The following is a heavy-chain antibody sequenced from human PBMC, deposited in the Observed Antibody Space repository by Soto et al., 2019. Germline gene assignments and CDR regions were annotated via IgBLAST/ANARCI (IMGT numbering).Heavy chain of an antibody. J-gene: IGHJ6*03. CDR2: INPSGGST. CDR3: ARDSFAGNKAAAIRYYYYYYMDV. D-gene: IGHD6-13*01. CDR1: GYTFTSYY. V-gene: IGHV1-46*03. Sequence: ASVKVSCKASGYTFTSYYMHWVRQAPGQGLEWMGIINPSGGSTSYAQKFQGRVTMTRDTSTSTVYMELSSLRFEDTAVYYCARDSFAGNKAAAIRYYYYYYMDVRAKGTTVTVSS.